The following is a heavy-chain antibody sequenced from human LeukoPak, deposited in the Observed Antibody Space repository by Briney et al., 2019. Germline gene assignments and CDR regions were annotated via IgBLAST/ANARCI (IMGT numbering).Heavy chain of an antibody. J-gene: IGHJ4*02. Sequence: GGSLRLSCAASGFTFSCCSMNWVRQAPGKGLEWVSYISSSSGTIYYADSAKGRFTISRDNAKNSLYLQMNSLRAEDTAVYYCARGYSRGDYWGQGTLVTVSS. CDR1: GFTFSCCS. CDR2: ISSSSGTI. D-gene: IGHD5-12*01. CDR3: ARGYSRGDY. V-gene: IGHV3-48*01.